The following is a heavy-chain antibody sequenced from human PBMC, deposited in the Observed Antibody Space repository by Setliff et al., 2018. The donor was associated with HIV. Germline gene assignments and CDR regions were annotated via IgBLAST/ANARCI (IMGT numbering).Heavy chain of an antibody. CDR3: ARGYGHIVEVIASDAFDI. CDR2: INYSGNS. V-gene: IGHV4-39*07. CDR1: GGSLNNRNDY. D-gene: IGHD2-21*01. J-gene: IGHJ3*02. Sequence: SETLSLTCKVSGGSLNNRNDYWGWIRQPPGKGLEWIGSINYSGNSYYNPSLKSRLTISVDTSKNQFSLKLRSVTAADTAVYYCARGYGHIVEVIASDAFDIWGQGIMVTVSS.